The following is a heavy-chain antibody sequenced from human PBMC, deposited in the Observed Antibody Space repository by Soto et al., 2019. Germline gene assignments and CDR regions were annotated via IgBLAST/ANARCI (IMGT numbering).Heavy chain of an antibody. V-gene: IGHV3-74*01. CDR3: ARDLEYSGYDYYY. Sequence: LSLTCAASGFTFSSYWMHWVRQAPGKGLVWVSRINSDGSSTSYADSVKGRFTISRDNAKNTLYLQMNSLRAEDTAVYYCARDLEYSGYDYYYWGQGTLVTVSS. CDR1: GFTFSSYW. J-gene: IGHJ4*02. CDR2: INSDGSST. D-gene: IGHD5-12*01.